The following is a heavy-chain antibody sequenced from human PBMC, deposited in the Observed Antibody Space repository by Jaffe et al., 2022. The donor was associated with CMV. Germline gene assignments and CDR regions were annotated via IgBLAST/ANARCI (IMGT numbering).Heavy chain of an antibody. CDR2: IATYNGNR. V-gene: IGHV1-18*04. D-gene: IGHD1-26*01. CDR1: GYTFTNDG. Sequence: QGQLVQSGAEVKKPGASVKVSCKASGYTFTNDGIAWVRQAPGQGLEWMGWIATYNGNRNYAQKFRDRVTMTTDTSTSTAYMELRSLISDDTAVYYCARATVGAHEGFFDYWGQGTLVTVSS. CDR3: ARATVGAHEGFFDY. J-gene: IGHJ4*02.